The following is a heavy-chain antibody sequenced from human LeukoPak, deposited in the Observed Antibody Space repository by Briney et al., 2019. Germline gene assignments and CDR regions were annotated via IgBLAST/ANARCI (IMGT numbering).Heavy chain of an antibody. CDR3: ARDGGIAAAMYHFDY. CDR1: GFTFSSYW. J-gene: IGHJ4*02. V-gene: IGHV3-7*01. D-gene: IGHD6-13*01. CDR2: IKQDGSEK. Sequence: GGSLRLSCAVSGFTFSSYWMSWVRQAPGKGLEWVANIKQDGSEKYYVDSVKGRFTISRDNAKNSLYLQMNSLRAEDTAVYYCARDGGIAAAMYHFDYWGQGTLVTVSS.